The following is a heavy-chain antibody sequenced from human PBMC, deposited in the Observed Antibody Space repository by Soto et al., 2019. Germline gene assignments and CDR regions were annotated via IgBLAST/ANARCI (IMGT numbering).Heavy chain of an antibody. J-gene: IGHJ6*03. CDR1: GFTFSSYS. CDR2: ISSSSSTI. Sequence: GGSLRLSCAASGFTFSSYSMNWVRQAPGKGLEWVSYISSSSSTIYYADSVKGRFTISRDNAKNSLYLQMNSLRAEDTAVYYCARDGGYSGYEDYYYYYMDVWGKGTTVTVSS. CDR3: ARDGGYSGYEDYYYYYMDV. D-gene: IGHD5-12*01. V-gene: IGHV3-48*01.